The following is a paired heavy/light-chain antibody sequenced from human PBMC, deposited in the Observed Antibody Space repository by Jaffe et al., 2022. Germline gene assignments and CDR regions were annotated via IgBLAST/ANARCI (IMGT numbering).Heavy chain of an antibody. J-gene: IGHJ6*03. V-gene: IGHV1-2*06. CDR2: INPNTGAT. Sequence: QGQLVQSGAEVKKPGASLKVSCTASGYTFSAFYIHWLRQAPGQGLEWMGRINPNTGATRSAQKFHGRVTLTRDTSINTVYVELSRLTFDDAAVYYCARDPLPISPRDYYYFYMDVWGKGTTITVSS. CDR1: GYTFSAFY. D-gene: IGHD3-3*02. CDR3: ARDPLPISPRDYYYFYMDV.
Light chain of an antibody. CDR3: GTWDISLNLAV. CDR1: SSNIGNNF. Sequence: QSVLTQPPSVSAAPGQKVTISCSGSSSNIGNNFVSWYQQIPGTAPKLLIYENNKRPSGIPDRFSGSKSGTSATLGLTGLQSGDEADYYCGTWDISLNLAVFGGGTKLSVL. CDR2: ENN. V-gene: IGLV1-51*01. J-gene: IGLJ2*01.